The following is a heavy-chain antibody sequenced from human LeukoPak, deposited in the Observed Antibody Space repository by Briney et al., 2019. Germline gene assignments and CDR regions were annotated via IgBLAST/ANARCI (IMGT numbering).Heavy chain of an antibody. CDR3: ARYDYYDSSGNDY. D-gene: IGHD3-22*01. J-gene: IGHJ4*02. CDR2: IYYSGST. V-gene: IGHV4-61*01. CDR1: GGSISSGSYY. Sequence: SETLSLTCTVSGGSISSGSYYWSRIRQPPGKGLEWIGYIYYSGSTNYNPSLKSRVTISVDTSKNLFSLKLTSVTAADTAVYYCARYDYYDSSGNDYWGQGTLVTVSS.